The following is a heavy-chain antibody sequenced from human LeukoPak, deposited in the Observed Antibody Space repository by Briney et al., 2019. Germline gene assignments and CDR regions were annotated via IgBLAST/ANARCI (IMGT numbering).Heavy chain of an antibody. V-gene: IGHV1-2*02. CDR1: GYTFTGYY. D-gene: IGHD3-10*01. Sequence: ASVKVSCKASGYTFTGYYMHWVRQAPGQGLEWMGWINPNSGGTNYAQKFQGRVTMTRDTSISTAYMELSRLGSDDTAVYYCARERRFGELFVAGYYYGMDVWGQGTTVTVSS. J-gene: IGHJ6*02. CDR2: INPNSGGT. CDR3: ARERRFGELFVAGYYYGMDV.